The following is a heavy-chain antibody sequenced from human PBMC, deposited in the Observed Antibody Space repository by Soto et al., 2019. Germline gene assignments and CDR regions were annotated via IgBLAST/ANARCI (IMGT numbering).Heavy chain of an antibody. V-gene: IGHV3-9*01. CDR1: GFTFDDYA. D-gene: IGHD6-19*01. J-gene: IGHJ4*02. CDR2: ISWNSGSI. Sequence: EVQLVESGGGLVQPGRSLRLSCAASGFTFDDYAMHWVRQAPGKGLEWVSGISWNSGSIGYADSVKGRFTISRDNAKNSQYLQMNGLRAEDTALYYCAKARGGRGIAAVAGYHFDYWGQGTLVTVSS. CDR3: AKARGGRGIAAVAGYHFDY.